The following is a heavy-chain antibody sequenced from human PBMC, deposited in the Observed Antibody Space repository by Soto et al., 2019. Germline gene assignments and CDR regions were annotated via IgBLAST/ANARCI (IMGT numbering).Heavy chain of an antibody. D-gene: IGHD6-6*01. Sequence: PGGSLRLSCAASGFTFSSYGMHWVRQAPGKGLEWVAVISYDGSNKYYADSVKGRFTISRDNSKNTLYLQMNSLRAEDTAVYYCAKDRGIAARPYYYYGMDVWGQGTTVTVSS. V-gene: IGHV3-30*18. CDR2: ISYDGSNK. J-gene: IGHJ6*02. CDR3: AKDRGIAARPYYYYGMDV. CDR1: GFTFSSYG.